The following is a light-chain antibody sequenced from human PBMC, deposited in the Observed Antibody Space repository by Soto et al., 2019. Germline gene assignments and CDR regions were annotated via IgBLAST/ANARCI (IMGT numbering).Light chain of an antibody. J-gene: IGKJ2*01. V-gene: IGKV3-20*01. CDR1: QSVSDSS. CDR3: QLYGDSPMYT. CDR2: GVS. Sequence: EIVLTQSPGTLSLSTGERATLSCRASQSVSDSSLAWYHQKPGQAPRLLIYGVSRRATGIPDTFSGSGSGTDFTLTISRLEPEDFAVYYCQLYGDSPMYTFGQGTKLEIK.